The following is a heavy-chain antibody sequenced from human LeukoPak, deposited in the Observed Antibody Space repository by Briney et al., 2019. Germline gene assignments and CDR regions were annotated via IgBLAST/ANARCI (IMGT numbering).Heavy chain of an antibody. CDR2: ISSSSSFI. D-gene: IGHD6-13*01. CDR1: GFNFSSYS. V-gene: IGHV3-21*01. Sequence: PGGSLRPSCAGSGFNFSSYSMSWVRQAPWKGLEFVSSISSSSSFIYYADSVKGRFTISRDNAKKSLSLQMNSLRADDTAVYYCARGYSSSWYLDWGQGTLVTVSS. J-gene: IGHJ4*02. CDR3: ARGYSSSWYLD.